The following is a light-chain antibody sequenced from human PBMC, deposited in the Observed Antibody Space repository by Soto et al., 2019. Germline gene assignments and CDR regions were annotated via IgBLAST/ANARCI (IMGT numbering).Light chain of an antibody. V-gene: IGKV3-20*01. CDR2: GAS. J-gene: IGKJ1*01. Sequence: LTQSLSTLSLSPGELATLSCRTSQKVSSSYLAWYQQKPGQAPRLLIYGASSRATGIPDRFSGSGSGTDFTLTISRLEPEDFAVYFCQQYCTAPWTFGQGTKVDIK. CDR1: QKVSSSY. CDR3: QQYCTAPWT.